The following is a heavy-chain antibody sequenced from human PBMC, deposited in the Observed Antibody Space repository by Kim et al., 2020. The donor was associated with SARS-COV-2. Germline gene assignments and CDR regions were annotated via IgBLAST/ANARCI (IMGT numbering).Heavy chain of an antibody. CDR1: GGSFSGYY. CDR2: INHSGST. CDR3: ARGARGYCSGGSCYLGFKH. V-gene: IGHV4-34*01. J-gene: IGHJ1*01. Sequence: SETLSLTCAVYGGSFSGYYWSWIRQPPGKGLEWIGEINHSGSTNYNPSLKSRVTISVDTSKNQFSLMLSSVIAADTAVYYCARGARGYCSGGSCYLGFKHWGQGTLVTVSS. D-gene: IGHD2-15*01.